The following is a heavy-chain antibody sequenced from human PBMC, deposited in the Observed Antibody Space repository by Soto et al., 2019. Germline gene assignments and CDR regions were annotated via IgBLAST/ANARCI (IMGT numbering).Heavy chain of an antibody. Sequence: ASVKVSCKASGYTFTSYAMHWVRQAPGQRLEWMGWINAGNGNTKYSQKFQGRVTITRNTSASTAYMELSSLRSEDTAVYYCARDTLYDSSGYYYVGYNWFDPWGQGTLVTVSS. CDR3: ARDTLYDSSGYYYVGYNWFDP. V-gene: IGHV1-3*01. J-gene: IGHJ5*02. CDR2: INAGNGNT. CDR1: GYTFTSYA. D-gene: IGHD3-22*01.